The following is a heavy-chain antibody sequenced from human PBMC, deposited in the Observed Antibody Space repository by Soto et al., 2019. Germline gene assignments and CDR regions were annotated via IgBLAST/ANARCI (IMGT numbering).Heavy chain of an antibody. V-gene: IGHV1-18*01. CDR1: GYTFTSCG. D-gene: IGHD1-26*01. Sequence: APAEVSCKASGYTFTSCGMSWVRQAPGQGLEWMGWISAYNGNTNYAQKLQGRVTMTTDTSTSTAYMELRSLRSDDTAVYYCARDPGIGGMDVWGQGTTVTLSS. CDR2: ISAYNGNT. CDR3: ARDPGIGGMDV. J-gene: IGHJ6*02.